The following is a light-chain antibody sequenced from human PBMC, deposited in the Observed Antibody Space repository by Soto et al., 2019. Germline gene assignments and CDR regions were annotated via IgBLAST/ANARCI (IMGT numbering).Light chain of an antibody. V-gene: IGKV1-39*01. CDR1: QSISSY. CDR3: QQSYSTPRT. Sequence: DIQMTQSPSSLSASVGDRVTITCRASQSISSYLNWYQQKPGKAPKLLIYAASSLQSGVPSRFSGSGSGTDFTLTISSLQPEYFATYYCQQSYSTPRTFGQGTNVDIK. J-gene: IGKJ1*01. CDR2: AAS.